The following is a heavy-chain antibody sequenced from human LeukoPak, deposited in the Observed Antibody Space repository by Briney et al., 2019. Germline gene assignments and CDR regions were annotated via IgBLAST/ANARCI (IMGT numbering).Heavy chain of an antibody. V-gene: IGHV1-18*01. CDR2: VSAYNGNT. Sequence: ASVKVSCKASGYTFTSYGISWVRQAPGQGLEWMGWVSAYNGNTNYAQKLQGRVTMTTDTSTSTAYMELRSLRSDDTAVYYCARAELRHNWFDPWGQGTLVTVSS. D-gene: IGHD1-26*01. CDR1: GYTFTSYG. J-gene: IGHJ5*02. CDR3: ARAELRHNWFDP.